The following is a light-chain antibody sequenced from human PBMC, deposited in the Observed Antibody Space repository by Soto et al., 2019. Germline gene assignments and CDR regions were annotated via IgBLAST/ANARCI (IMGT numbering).Light chain of an antibody. CDR1: QSISSSY. V-gene: IGKV3-20*01. Sequence: IWLTQSPGTLSLSPGERATLSCRASQSISSSYLAWYQQKPGQAPELLIYGGSSRATGIPVRFSGSGSETDFTLTISRLEPEDFAVYYCQQYDTSPRTFGPGTKVDIK. CDR3: QQYDTSPRT. CDR2: GGS. J-gene: IGKJ1*01.